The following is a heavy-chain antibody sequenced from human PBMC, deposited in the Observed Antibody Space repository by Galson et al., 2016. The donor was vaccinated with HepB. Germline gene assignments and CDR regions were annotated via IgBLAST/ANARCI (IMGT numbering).Heavy chain of an antibody. D-gene: IGHD3-10*01. Sequence: SLRLSCAASGFTVSSNCMSWVRQAPGEGLEWVSLICDGGSAYYTDSVKARFTISRDNSKNTLYLQMNNLRPEDTAVYFCARDPPGVPDFALDVWGQGTTVTVSS. J-gene: IGHJ6*02. CDR3: ARDPPGVPDFALDV. CDR1: GFTVSSNC. CDR2: ICDGGSA. V-gene: IGHV3-66*01.